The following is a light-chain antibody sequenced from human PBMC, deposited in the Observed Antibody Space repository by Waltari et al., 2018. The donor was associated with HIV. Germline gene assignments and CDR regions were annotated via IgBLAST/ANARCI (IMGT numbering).Light chain of an antibody. V-gene: IGKV3-15*01. CDR2: EAS. CDR1: QSVSRD. J-gene: IGKJ1*01. CDR3: QQENNVPGT. Sequence: DTVMTQSPATVSFSPGERATLSCSANQSVSRDLAGSQKKPGQTPRLLIYEASARATSMPARFSGSGSGTESTLTISGLRYEDVAVFYCQQENNVPGTFGLGTKVDIK.